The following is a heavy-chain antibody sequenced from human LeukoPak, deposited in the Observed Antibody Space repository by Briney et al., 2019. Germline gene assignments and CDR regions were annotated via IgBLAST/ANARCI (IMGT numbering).Heavy chain of an antibody. Sequence: GGSLRLSCAASGFTFSSYHMNWVRQAPGKGLEWVSYISSSGSPTHYADSVKGRFTISRDNAKNSLYLQMTSLRDEDTAVYYCARLLGDCSTTRCYSGYGMDVWGQGTTVIVSS. D-gene: IGHD2-2*01. CDR2: ISSSGSPT. CDR1: GFTFSSYH. CDR3: ARLLGDCSTTRCYSGYGMDV. V-gene: IGHV3-48*02. J-gene: IGHJ6*02.